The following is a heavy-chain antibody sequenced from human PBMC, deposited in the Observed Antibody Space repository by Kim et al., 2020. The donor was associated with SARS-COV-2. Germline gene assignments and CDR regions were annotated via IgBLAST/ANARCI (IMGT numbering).Heavy chain of an antibody. J-gene: IGHJ5*02. D-gene: IGHD3-16*01. Sequence: PALKSRVTISVDTSKNQFSLKLSSVTAADTAVYYCAREWGTMGPRGWFDPWGQGTLVTVSS. V-gene: IGHV4-30-2*05. CDR3: AREWGTMGPRGWFDP.